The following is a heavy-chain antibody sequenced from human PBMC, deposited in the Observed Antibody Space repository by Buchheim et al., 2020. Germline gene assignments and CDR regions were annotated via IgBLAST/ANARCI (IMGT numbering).Heavy chain of an antibody. J-gene: IGHJ6*02. CDR3: AKEGWELGGYYYYGMDV. CDR2: ISYDGSNK. D-gene: IGHD1-26*01. Sequence: QVQLVESGGGVVQPGRSLRLSCAASGFTFSSYGMHWVRQAPGKGLEWVAVISYDGSNKYYADSVKGRFTISSDNSKNTLYLQMNSLRAEDTAVYYCAKEGWELGGYYYYGMDVWGQGTT. CDR1: GFTFSSYG. V-gene: IGHV3-30*18.